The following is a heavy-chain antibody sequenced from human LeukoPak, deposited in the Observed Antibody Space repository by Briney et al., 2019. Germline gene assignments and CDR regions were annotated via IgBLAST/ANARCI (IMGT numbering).Heavy chain of an antibody. V-gene: IGHV4-61*01. J-gene: IGHJ6*02. D-gene: IGHD3-3*01. CDR1: GGSISSSSYY. Sequence: TSETLSLTCTVSGGSISSSSYYWSWIRQPPGKGLEWIGYIYYSGSTNYNPSLKSRDTISVDTSKNQFSLKLGSVTAADTAVYYCARSEIFGVVIIPNGMDVWGQGTTVTVSS. CDR2: IYYSGST. CDR3: ARSEIFGVVIIPNGMDV.